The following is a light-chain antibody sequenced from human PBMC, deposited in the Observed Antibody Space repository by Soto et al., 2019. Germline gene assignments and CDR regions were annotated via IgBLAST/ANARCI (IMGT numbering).Light chain of an antibody. CDR3: SSYAGTNNYV. V-gene: IGLV2-8*01. CDR2: GVN. CDR1: SSDVGGYDY. Sequence: QAVVTQPPSASGSPGQSVTISCTGTSSDVGGYDYVSWHQQHPGKAPKVIIYGVNKRPSGVPDRFSGSKSGNTASLTVSGLQAEDEADYYCSSYAGTNNYVFGIGTKVTVL. J-gene: IGLJ1*01.